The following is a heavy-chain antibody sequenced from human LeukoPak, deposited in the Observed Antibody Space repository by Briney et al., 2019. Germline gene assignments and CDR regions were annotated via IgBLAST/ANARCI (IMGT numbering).Heavy chain of an antibody. V-gene: IGHV3-30*18. D-gene: IGHD3-10*01. J-gene: IGHJ5*02. Sequence: GMSLRLSCAASGVTLSPYGMHWVRQAPGKGLEWVAVISYEGGTRHYGDSVKGRFLNSRDSPRNTLYLKMNILRTEDTAVYYCAKEGTPQVSTWYDLWGQGTQVIVSS. CDR3: AKEGTPQVSTWYDL. CDR2: ISYEGGTR. CDR1: GVTLSPYG.